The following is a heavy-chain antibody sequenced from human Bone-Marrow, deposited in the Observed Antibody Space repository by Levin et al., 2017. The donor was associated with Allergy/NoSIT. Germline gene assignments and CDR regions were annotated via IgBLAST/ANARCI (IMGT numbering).Heavy chain of an antibody. Sequence: SCTASEFSLGDFYMTWIRQAPGKGLEWISYIRQSGDIKFYADSVRGRFTISRDNAKDSVALHMESLKPEDTAAYYFERDLGSGSSSTSMDLWGPGTTVSVSS. CDR2: IRQSGDIK. CDR1: EFSLGDFY. J-gene: IGHJ6*02. V-gene: IGHV3-11*01. D-gene: IGHD3-16*01. CDR3: ERDLGSGSSSTSMDL.